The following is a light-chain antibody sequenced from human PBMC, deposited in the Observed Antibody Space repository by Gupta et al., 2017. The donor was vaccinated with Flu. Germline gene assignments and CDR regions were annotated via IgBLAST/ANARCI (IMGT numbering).Light chain of an antibody. CDR1: STDVGRHDY. CDR3: SSYTDISSRKVI. V-gene: IGLV2-14*01. J-gene: IGLJ2*01. CDR2: EVT. Sequence: QSALTQPASVSGSPGQSITISCTGTSTDVGRHDYVSWYQQHPGKVPKVMIYEVTNRPSGGSNRFSGSKSGNTASLTISGLQAEDEADYYCSSYTDISSRKVIFGGGTKLTVL.